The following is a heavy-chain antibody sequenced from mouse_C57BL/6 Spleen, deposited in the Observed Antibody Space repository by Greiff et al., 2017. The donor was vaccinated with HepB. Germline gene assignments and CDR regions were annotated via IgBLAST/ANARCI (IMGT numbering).Heavy chain of an antibody. CDR2: IYPGSGST. J-gene: IGHJ2*01. CDR3: ARRGLLRPNDYVDY. CDR1: GYTFTSYW. D-gene: IGHD1-2*01. V-gene: IGHV1-55*01. Sequence: QVQLQQPGAELVKPGASVKMSCKASGYTFTSYWITWVKQRPGQGLEWIGDIYPGSGSTNYNEKFKSKATLTVDTSSSTAYMQLSSLTSEDSEVYYCARRGLLRPNDYVDYWGQGTTLTVSS.